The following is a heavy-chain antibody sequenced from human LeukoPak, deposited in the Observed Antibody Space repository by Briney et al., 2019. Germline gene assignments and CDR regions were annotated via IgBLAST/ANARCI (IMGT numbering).Heavy chain of an antibody. J-gene: IGHJ4*02. V-gene: IGHV4-59*08. D-gene: IGHD1-26*01. CDR2: IYYSGST. CDR1: GGSISSYY. Sequence: SETLSLTCTVSGGSISSYYWSWIRQPPGKGLEWIGYIYYSGSTNYNPSLKSRVTISVDTSKNQFSLKLSSVTAADTAVYYCARWGYGIVGAWRGDYWGQGTLVTVSS. CDR3: ARWGYGIVGAWRGDY.